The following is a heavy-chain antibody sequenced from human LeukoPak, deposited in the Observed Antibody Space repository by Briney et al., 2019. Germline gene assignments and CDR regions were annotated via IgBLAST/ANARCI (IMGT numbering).Heavy chain of an antibody. V-gene: IGHV3-21*01. D-gene: IGHD1-14*01. J-gene: IGHJ4*02. CDR1: GFTFSSYN. CDR3: ARTGSAGDFEY. Sequence: PGGSLRLSCAASGFTFSSYNMNWVRQAPGKGLEWISSIGSSTTYIYYADSVKGRFTISRDNAENSLYLQMSSLRSEDTAVYYCARTGSAGDFEYWGQGTLVAVSS. CDR2: IGSSTTYI.